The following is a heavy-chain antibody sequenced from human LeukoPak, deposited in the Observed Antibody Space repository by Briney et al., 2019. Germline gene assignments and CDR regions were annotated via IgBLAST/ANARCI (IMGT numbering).Heavy chain of an antibody. V-gene: IGHV3-21*06. CDR3: ARGDYGDYGGHAFDI. D-gene: IGHD4-17*01. CDR2: ISSNSRYI. J-gene: IGHJ3*02. Sequence: GSLRLSCAASGFTFSTYSMSWVRQAPGKGLEWVSSISSNSRYIYYADSMRGRFTISRDNAKNSLYLQMNSLRAEDTAVYYCARGDYGDYGGHAFDIWGQGTMVTVSS. CDR1: GFTFSTYS.